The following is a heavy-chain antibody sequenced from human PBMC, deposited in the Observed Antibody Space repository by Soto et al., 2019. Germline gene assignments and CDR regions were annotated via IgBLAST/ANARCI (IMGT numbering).Heavy chain of an antibody. Sequence: GGSLRLSCAASGFTFSSYWMHWVRQAPGKGLVWVSRINSDGSSTSYADSVKGRFTISRDNAKYTLYLQMNSLRAEDTAVYYCAMDGPGIAAAGTHDAFDIWGQGTMVTVSS. D-gene: IGHD6-13*01. CDR1: GFTFSSYW. J-gene: IGHJ3*02. V-gene: IGHV3-74*01. CDR2: INSDGSST. CDR3: AMDGPGIAAAGTHDAFDI.